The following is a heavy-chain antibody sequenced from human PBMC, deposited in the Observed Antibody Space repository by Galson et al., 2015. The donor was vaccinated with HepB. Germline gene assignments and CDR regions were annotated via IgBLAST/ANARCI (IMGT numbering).Heavy chain of an antibody. CDR2: IIPILGIA. CDR1: GGTFRSYA. D-gene: IGHD3-10*01. Sequence: CKASGGTFRSYAISWVRQAPGQGLEWMGRIIPILGIANYAQKFQGRVTITADKSTSTAYMELSSLRSEDTAVYYCARDETYYYGSGSYYGGPYAFDIWGQGTMVTVSS. CDR3: ARDETYYYGSGSYYGGPYAFDI. J-gene: IGHJ3*02. V-gene: IGHV1-69*04.